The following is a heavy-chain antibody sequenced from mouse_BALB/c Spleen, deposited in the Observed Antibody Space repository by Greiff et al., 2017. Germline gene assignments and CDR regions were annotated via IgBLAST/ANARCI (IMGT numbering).Heavy chain of an antibody. J-gene: IGHJ2*01. D-gene: IGHD1-2*01. Sequence: EVHLVESGGGLVQPGGSMKLSCVASGFTFSNYWMNWVRQSPEKGLEWVAEIRLKSNNYATHYAESVKGRFTISRDDSKSSVYLQMNNLRAEDTGIYYCTRLRLYFDYWGQGTTLTVSS. V-gene: IGHV6-6*02. CDR3: TRLRLYFDY. CDR1: GFTFSNYW. CDR2: IRLKSNNYAT.